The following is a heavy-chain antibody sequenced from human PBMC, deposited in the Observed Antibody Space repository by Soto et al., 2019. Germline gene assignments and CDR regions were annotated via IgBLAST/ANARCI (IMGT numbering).Heavy chain of an antibody. CDR2: IYYSRST. CDR1: GGSISSYY. Sequence: SETLSLTCTVSGGSISSYYWSWIRQPPGKGLEWIGYIYYSRSTNYNPSLKSRVTISVDTSKNQFSLKLSSVTAADTAVYYCARDHPHSYGVYYFDYWGQGTPVTVS. J-gene: IGHJ4*02. CDR3: ARDHPHSYGVYYFDY. D-gene: IGHD5-18*01. V-gene: IGHV4-59*01.